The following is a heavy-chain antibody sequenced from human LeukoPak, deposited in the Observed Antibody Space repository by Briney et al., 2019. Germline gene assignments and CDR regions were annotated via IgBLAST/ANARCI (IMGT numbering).Heavy chain of an antibody. V-gene: IGHV5-51*01. CDR1: GYSFTSYW. D-gene: IGHD3-22*01. Sequence: GESLKISCKGSGYSFTSYWIGWVRQMPGKGLEWMGIIYPGDSDTRYSPSFQGQVTISADKSISTAYLQWSSLKASDTAMYYCARHLSGGGNYYDSSGYSLSDYWGQGTLVTVSS. J-gene: IGHJ4*02. CDR3: ARHLSGGGNYYDSSGYSLSDY. CDR2: IYPGDSDT.